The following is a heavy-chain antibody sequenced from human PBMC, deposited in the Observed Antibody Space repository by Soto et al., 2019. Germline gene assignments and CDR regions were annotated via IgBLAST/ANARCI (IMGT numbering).Heavy chain of an antibody. V-gene: IGHV1-2*02. Sequence: ASVKVSCKASGYTFTGYSMHWVRQAPGQGLEWMGWINPNSGGTNYAQKFQGRVTMTRDTSISTAYMELSRLRSDDTAVYYCARVPFQKFYGMDVWGQGTTVTVSS. CDR3: ARVPFQKFYGMDV. CDR2: INPNSGGT. J-gene: IGHJ6*02. CDR1: GYTFTGYS.